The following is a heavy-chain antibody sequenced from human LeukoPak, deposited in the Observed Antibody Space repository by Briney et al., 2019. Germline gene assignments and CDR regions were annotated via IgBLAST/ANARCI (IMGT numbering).Heavy chain of an antibody. CDR1: GYTLTSYG. D-gene: IGHD3-10*01. CDR3: ARDLGSGDLILADAFDI. Sequence: ASVKVSCKASGYTLTSYGISWVRQAPGQGLEWMGWISAYNGNTNYAQKLQGRVTMTTDTSTSTAYMELRSLRSDDTAVYYCARDLGSGDLILADAFDIWGQGTMVTVSS. J-gene: IGHJ3*02. V-gene: IGHV1-18*01. CDR2: ISAYNGNT.